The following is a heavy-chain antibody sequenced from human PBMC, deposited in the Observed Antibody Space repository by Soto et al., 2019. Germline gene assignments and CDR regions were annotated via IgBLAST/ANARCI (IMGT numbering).Heavy chain of an antibody. Sequence: SVKVSCKASGGTFSSYAISWVRQAPGQGLEWMGGIIPIFGTANYAQKFQGRVTITADKSTSTAYMELSSLRSEDTAVYYCARGGLRYSSGWYHAFAIWGQGTMVTVSS. CDR2: IIPIFGTA. J-gene: IGHJ3*02. D-gene: IGHD6-19*01. V-gene: IGHV1-69*06. CDR3: ARGGLRYSSGWYHAFAI. CDR1: GGTFSSYA.